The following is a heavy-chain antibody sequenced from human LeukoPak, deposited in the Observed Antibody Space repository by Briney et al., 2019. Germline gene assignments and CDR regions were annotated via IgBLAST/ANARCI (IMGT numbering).Heavy chain of an antibody. D-gene: IGHD6-19*01. V-gene: IGHV1-2*02. Sequence: ASVKVSCKASGYTFTGYYMHWVRQAPGQGLEWKGWINPNSGGTNYAQKFQGRVTMTRDTSISTAYMELSRLRSDDTAVYYCARVRAVAGSRSWFDPWGQGTLVTVSS. J-gene: IGHJ5*02. CDR3: ARVRAVAGSRSWFDP. CDR2: INPNSGGT. CDR1: GYTFTGYY.